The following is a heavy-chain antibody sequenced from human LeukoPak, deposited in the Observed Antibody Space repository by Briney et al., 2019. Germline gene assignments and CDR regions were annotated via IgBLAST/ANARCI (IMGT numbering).Heavy chain of an antibody. V-gene: IGHV3-33*01. CDR2: IWYDGSNK. D-gene: IGHD1-14*01. CDR3: ARDAATYPPEDAEYFQH. Sequence: GGSLRLSCAASGFTFSSYGMHWVRQAPGKGLEWVAVIWYDGSNKYYADSVKGRFTISRDNSKNTLYLQMNSLRAEDTAVYYCARDAATYPPEDAEYFQHWGQGTLVTVSS. J-gene: IGHJ1*01. CDR1: GFTFSSYG.